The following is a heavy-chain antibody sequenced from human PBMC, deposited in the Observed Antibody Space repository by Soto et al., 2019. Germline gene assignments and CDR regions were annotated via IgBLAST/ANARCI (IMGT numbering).Heavy chain of an antibody. J-gene: IGHJ4*02. V-gene: IGHV3-23*01. CDR1: GFTFRSYA. CDR3: AKGRGSSWNADY. CDR2: ISGSGNTS. D-gene: IGHD2-15*01. Sequence: EVQLLESGGGLVQPGGSLRLSCVASGFTFRSYAMSWVRRAPGKGLEWVSAISGSGNTSYFADSVRGRFTFSRDNSKDTLYLQLNTLRVDDTAEYFCAKGRGSSWNADYWGQGTLVTVAS.